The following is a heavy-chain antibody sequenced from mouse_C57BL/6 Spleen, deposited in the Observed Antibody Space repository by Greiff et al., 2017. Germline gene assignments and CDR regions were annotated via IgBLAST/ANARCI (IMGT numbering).Heavy chain of an antibody. V-gene: IGHV1-18*01. CDR3: ARKYSNGFYYAMDY. Sequence: VQLQQSGPELVKPGASVKIPCKASGYTFTDYNMDWVKQSHGKSLEWIGDINPNNGGTIYNQKFKGKATLTVDKSSSTAYMELRSLTSEDTAVYYCARKYSNGFYYAMDYWGQGTSVTVSS. D-gene: IGHD2-5*01. CDR1: GYTFTDYN. CDR2: INPNNGGT. J-gene: IGHJ4*01.